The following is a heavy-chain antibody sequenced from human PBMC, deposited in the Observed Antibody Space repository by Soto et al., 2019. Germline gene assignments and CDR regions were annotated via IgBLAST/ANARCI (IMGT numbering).Heavy chain of an antibody. CDR2: IYYSGTT. V-gene: IGHV4-39*01. J-gene: IGHJ6*02. Sequence: QLQLQESGPGLVKPSETLSLTCTVSGGSISSNSYYWAWIRQPPGKGLEWIGNIYYSGTTYYNPSLKPRAPXSXHXXKTHVSLQLSSVTAAGTAVYSCARHNGGYYSVVDVWGQGTTVTVSS. CDR1: GGSISSNSYY. CDR3: ARHNGGYYSVVDV. D-gene: IGHD4-4*01.